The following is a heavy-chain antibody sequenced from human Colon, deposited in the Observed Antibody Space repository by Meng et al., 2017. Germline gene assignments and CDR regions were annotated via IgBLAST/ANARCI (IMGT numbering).Heavy chain of an antibody. Sequence: GESLKISCAASGFTFSSSPMHWVRQAPGKGLEWVAVMSPDGNYQNYIDSVKGRFTISRDNSKNTLDLQMNGLRAEDTAVYYCVREKGSSGRAGWFDPWDQGTLVTVSS. CDR1: GFTFSSSP. D-gene: IGHD3-22*01. CDR3: VREKGSSGRAGWFDP. J-gene: IGHJ5*02. CDR2: MSPDGNYQ. V-gene: IGHV3-30*10.